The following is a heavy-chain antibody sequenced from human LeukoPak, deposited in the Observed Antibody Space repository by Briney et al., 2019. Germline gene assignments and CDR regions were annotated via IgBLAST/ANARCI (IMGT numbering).Heavy chain of an antibody. Sequence: SETLSLTCAVYGGSFSGYYWSWIRQPPGKGLEWIGEINHSGSTNYNPSLKSRVTISVDTSKNQFSLKLSSVTAADTAVYYCASIDRVLAWGQGTLVTVSS. CDR1: GGSFSGYY. J-gene: IGHJ5*02. D-gene: IGHD3-3*02. CDR3: ASIDRVLA. V-gene: IGHV4-34*01. CDR2: INHSGST.